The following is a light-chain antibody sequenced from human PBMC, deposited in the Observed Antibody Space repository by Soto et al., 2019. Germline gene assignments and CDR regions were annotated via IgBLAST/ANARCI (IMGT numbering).Light chain of an antibody. Sequence: QSVLTQPPSASGTPGQRVTVSCSGSSSNIGSNYIYWYQFLPGTAPKLIIYRNHQRPSWVPDRFSGSKSGASASLAIIGLRSAYGADYYCAAWDDSLSVWVFGGGTKLTVL. CDR3: AAWDDSLSVWV. J-gene: IGLJ3*02. CDR2: RNH. CDR1: SSNIGSNY. V-gene: IGLV1-47*01.